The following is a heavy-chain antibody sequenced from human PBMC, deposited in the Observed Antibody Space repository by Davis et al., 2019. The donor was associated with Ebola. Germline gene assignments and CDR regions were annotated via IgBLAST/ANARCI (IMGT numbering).Heavy chain of an antibody. J-gene: IGHJ6*02. D-gene: IGHD3-16*01. CDR3: ARDRPLDFFFGDYYGMDV. Sequence: GESLKISCAASGFTVSSNYMNWVRQAPGKALEWVSSISSDSDYIYYADSAKGRFTISRDNAKNSLYLQMNSLRAEDTAVYYCARDRPLDFFFGDYYGMDVWGQGTTVTVSS. V-gene: IGHV3-21*01. CDR1: GFTVSSNY. CDR2: ISSDSDYI.